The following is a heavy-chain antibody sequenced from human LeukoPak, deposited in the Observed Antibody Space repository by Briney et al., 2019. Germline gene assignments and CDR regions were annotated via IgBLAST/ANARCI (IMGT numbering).Heavy chain of an antibody. Sequence: GGSLSLSCAASGFTVSRNYMNWVRQARGKGLEGVSIIHSVGTTYYADSVKGRCTISRDYSKNTLYLQMNSLRVEHTAVYYCARSTRALVPTADDAFDIWGQGTMVTVSS. CDR1: GFTVSRNY. D-gene: IGHD2-2*01. J-gene: IGHJ3*02. CDR3: ARSTRALVPTADDAFDI. V-gene: IGHV3-53*05. CDR2: IHSVGTT.